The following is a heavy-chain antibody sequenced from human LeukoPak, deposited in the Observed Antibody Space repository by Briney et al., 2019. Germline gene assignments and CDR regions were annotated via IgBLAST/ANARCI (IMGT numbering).Heavy chain of an antibody. Sequence: GESLHISCKGSGYNFTNFWIAWVRQSPGKVLEWIGMIDPGDSETRYSPSFQGQVTMSDDKSINTASLQWSSLKASDTAMYYCSRHGGTFDGYELDAFHIWARGTMVTVSS. CDR3: SRHGGTFDGYELDAFHI. CDR2: IDPGDSET. CDR1: GYNFTNFW. V-gene: IGHV5-51*01. J-gene: IGHJ3*02. D-gene: IGHD5-18*01.